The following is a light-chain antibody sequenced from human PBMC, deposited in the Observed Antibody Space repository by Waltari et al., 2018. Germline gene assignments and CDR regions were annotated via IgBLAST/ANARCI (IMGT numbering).Light chain of an antibody. CDR1: SRAVGGSTF. Sequence: QSGLTRPASVSGSPGHSTPIPCIGTSRAVGGSTFLCWYQQHPGKAPQLMISDVANRPSGVSNRFSCSKSGNTASLTISGLQSEDEADYYCSSYTSSSTRVFGTGTKVTVL. V-gene: IGLV2-14*03. CDR2: DVA. CDR3: SSYTSSSTRV. J-gene: IGLJ1*01.